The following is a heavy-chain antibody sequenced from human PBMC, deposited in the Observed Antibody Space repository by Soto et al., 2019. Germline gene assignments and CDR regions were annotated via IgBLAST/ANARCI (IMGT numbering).Heavy chain of an antibody. J-gene: IGHJ5*02. D-gene: IGHD1-7*01. Sequence: ASVKVSCKASGYTFTSYGISWVRQAPGQGLEWMGWISAYNGNTNYAQKLQGRVTMTTDTSTSTAYMELRSMRSDDTAVYYCARVDWNYYWFDPWGQGTLVTVSS. CDR3: ARVDWNYYWFDP. V-gene: IGHV1-18*01. CDR2: ISAYNGNT. CDR1: GYTFTSYG.